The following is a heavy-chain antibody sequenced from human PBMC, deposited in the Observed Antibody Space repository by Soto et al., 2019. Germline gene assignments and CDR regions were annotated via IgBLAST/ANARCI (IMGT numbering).Heavy chain of an antibody. Sequence: QVQLQESGPGLVKPSETLSLTCTVSGDSIRSSGYYWSWIRQHPGKGLEWIGYIYYSGSTYYNPSLKSRVTISLDTSKNRFSLKLSSVTVADTAVYYCTRDNGRRVRGIPVANYYYGMDVWGQGTTVTVSS. CDR2: IYYSGST. J-gene: IGHJ6*02. V-gene: IGHV4-31*03. CDR1: GDSIRSSGYY. D-gene: IGHD3-10*01. CDR3: TRDNGRRVRGIPVANYYYGMDV.